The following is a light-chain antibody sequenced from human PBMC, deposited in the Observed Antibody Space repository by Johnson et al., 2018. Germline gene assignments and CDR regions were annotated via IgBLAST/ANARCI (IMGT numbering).Light chain of an antibody. CDR3: GTGDRSLSAGNG. CDR2: ETN. J-gene: IGLJ1*01. CDR1: RSNIGNNS. Sequence: QSVLTQPPSVSADPGQKVTLSCSGSRSNIGNNSVSWYQQLPGTAPKLLIYETNKRTSEIPDGFSGSRSATSATLAITGLQTRNEAQYYCGTGDRSLSAGNGVGTGTKVSVL. V-gene: IGLV1-51*02.